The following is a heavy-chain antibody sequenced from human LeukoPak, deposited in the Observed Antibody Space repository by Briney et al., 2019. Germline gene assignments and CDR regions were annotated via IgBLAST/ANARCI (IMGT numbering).Heavy chain of an antibody. V-gene: IGHV4-34*01. CDR1: GGSISSYY. Sequence: SETLSLTCTVSGGSISSYYWSWIRQPPGKGLEWIGEINQSGSTNYNPSLKSRVTISVDTSKNQFSLKLSSVTAADTAVYHCAYSTVLTRGYYWGQGTLVTVSS. D-gene: IGHD4-17*01. CDR2: INQSGST. J-gene: IGHJ4*02. CDR3: AYSTVLTRGYY.